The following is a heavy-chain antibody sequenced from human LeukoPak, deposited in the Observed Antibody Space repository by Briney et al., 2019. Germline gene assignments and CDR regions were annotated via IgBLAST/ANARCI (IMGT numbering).Heavy chain of an antibody. CDR3: PTLCSSPSCYYSEAVDI. CDR1: GFSISSCRYE. J-gene: IGHJ3*02. Sequence: SETLSLTCTVSGFSISSCRYEWRWIRQPAGKGLEWIGRIYTSGSTNYNPSLKSRVTISVDTSKNQFSLKLSSVTAADTAVYSCPTLCSSPSCYYSEAVDIWGQGTMVTVSS. CDR2: IYTSGST. V-gene: IGHV4-61*02. D-gene: IGHD2-2*01.